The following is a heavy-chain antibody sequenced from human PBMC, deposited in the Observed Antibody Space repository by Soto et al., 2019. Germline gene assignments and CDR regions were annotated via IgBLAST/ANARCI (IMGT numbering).Heavy chain of an antibody. Sequence: PSETLSLTCTVSGGSISSYYWSWIGQPPGKGLEWIGYIYYSGSTNYNPSLKSRVTISVDTSKNQFSLKLSSVTAADTAVYYCARVRGYYYYGIDVGGQGATATVSS. CDR2: IYYSGST. J-gene: IGHJ6*02. CDR1: GGSISSYY. V-gene: IGHV4-59*01. CDR3: ARVRGYYYYGIDV. D-gene: IGHD3-10*01.